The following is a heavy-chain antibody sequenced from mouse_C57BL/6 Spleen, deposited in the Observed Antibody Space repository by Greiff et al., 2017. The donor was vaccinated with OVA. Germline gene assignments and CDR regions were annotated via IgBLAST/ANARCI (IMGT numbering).Heavy chain of an antibody. Sequence: EVNVVESGGDLVKPGGSLKLSCAASGFTFSSYGMSWVRQTPDKRLEWVATISSGGSYTYYPDSVKGRFTISRDNAKNTLYLQMSSLKSEDTAMYYCARAPITTVEGWYFDVWGTGTTVTVSS. CDR3: ARAPITTVEGWYFDV. V-gene: IGHV5-6*01. J-gene: IGHJ1*03. D-gene: IGHD1-1*01. CDR2: ISSGGSYT. CDR1: GFTFSSYG.